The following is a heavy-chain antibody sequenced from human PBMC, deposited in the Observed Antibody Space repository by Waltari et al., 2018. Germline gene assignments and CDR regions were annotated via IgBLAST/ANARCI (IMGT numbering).Heavy chain of an antibody. D-gene: IGHD3-22*01. CDR2: ISPDDPHT. J-gene: IGHJ3*02. Sequence: EVQLVQSGAEVKKPGESLKISCKGSGYSFTTYWIGWVRQMPGKGLEWMGTISPDDPHTEYGPSIQGQVTISADKSISTAYLQWSSLEASDTAMYYFARHPRNYYRRSGYYGTDAFDIWGQGTMVTVSS. V-gene: IGHV5-51*01. CDR3: ARHPRNYYRRSGYYGTDAFDI. CDR1: GYSFTTYW.